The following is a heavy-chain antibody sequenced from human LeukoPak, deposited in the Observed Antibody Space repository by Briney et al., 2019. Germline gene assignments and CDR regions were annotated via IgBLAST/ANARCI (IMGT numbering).Heavy chain of an antibody. CDR1: GGSINSNSYY. D-gene: IGHD3-22*01. CDR2: IYYSGST. J-gene: IGHJ4*02. CDR3: ARGYYDSSGYSNPFDY. Sequence: PSETLSLTCTVSGGSINSNSYYWGWIRQPPGKGLEYVGSIYYSGSTYYNPSLRSRVTISVDTSKNQFSLRLTSVTAADTAVYYCARGYYDSSGYSNPFDYWGQGTLVTVSS. V-gene: IGHV4-39*07.